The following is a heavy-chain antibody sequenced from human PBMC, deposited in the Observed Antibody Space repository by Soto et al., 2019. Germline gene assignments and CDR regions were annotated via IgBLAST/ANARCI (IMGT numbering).Heavy chain of an antibody. CDR1: GGSISSSNW. CDR2: IYHSGST. J-gene: IGHJ4*02. D-gene: IGHD3-10*01. Sequence: SETLSLTCAVSGGSISSSNWWSWVRQPPGKGLEWIGEIYHSGSTNYNPSLKSRVTISVDKSKNQFSLKLSSVTAADTAVYYCARDYTCGSGSYTFDDWGQGNLVTVYS. CDR3: ARDYTCGSGSYTFDD. V-gene: IGHV4-4*02.